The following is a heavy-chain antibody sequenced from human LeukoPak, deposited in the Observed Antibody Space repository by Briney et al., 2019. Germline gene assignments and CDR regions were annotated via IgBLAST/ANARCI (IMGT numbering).Heavy chain of an antibody. J-gene: IGHJ4*02. CDR1: GGSISSSSYY. Sequence: SETLSLTCTVSGGSISSSSYYWGWIRQPPGKGLEWIGSIYYSGSTYYNPSLKSRVTISVDTSKNQFSLKLSSVTAADTTVYYCATTSGSYYGLTVVDYWGQGTLVTVSS. V-gene: IGHV4-39*01. CDR2: IYYSGST. D-gene: IGHD1-26*01. CDR3: ATTSGSYYGLTVVDY.